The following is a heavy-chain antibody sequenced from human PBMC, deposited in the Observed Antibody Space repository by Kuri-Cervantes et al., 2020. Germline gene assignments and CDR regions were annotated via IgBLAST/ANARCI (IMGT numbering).Heavy chain of an antibody. J-gene: IGHJ4*02. D-gene: IGHD5-12*01. CDR3: ARFSGYASD. CDR2: IYYSGST. CDR1: GYSISSGNW. V-gene: IGHV4-28*01. Sequence: SCAVSGYSISSGNWWGWLRQTPGKRLGWIAYIYYSGSTYYNPSLKSRVTMSVDTSKSQFSLKLSSVTAVDTAVYYCARFSGYASDWGQGTLVTVSS.